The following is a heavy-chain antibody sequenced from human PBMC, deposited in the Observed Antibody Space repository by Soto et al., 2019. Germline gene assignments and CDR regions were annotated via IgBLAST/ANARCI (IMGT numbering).Heavy chain of an antibody. CDR3: TTERCTGTNCYVKNAFDV. D-gene: IGHD1-1*01. V-gene: IGHV3-15*01. J-gene: IGHJ3*01. Sequence: GSLRLSCAASGFTFNDAWMTWVRQGPGKGLEWVGRIKTIAGGGTTDYTAPVKGRFTISRDDSKNTVYLQMNSLKIEGTAVYYCTTERCTGTNCYVKNAFDVWGQGTMVTVSS. CDR1: GFTFNDAW. CDR2: IKTIAGGGTT.